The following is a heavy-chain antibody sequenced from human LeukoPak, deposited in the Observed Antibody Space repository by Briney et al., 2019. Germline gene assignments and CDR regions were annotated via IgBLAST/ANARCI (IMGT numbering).Heavy chain of an antibody. V-gene: IGHV4-39*01. Sequence: SETLSLTCTVSGGSISSSSYYCGWIRQPPGKGLEWIGSIYYSGSTYYNPSLESRVTIPVDTSKNQFSLKLTSVTAADTAVYYCARRGRPSGTFDYLGQGTLVTVSS. CDR2: IYYSGST. D-gene: IGHD2-15*01. J-gene: IGHJ4*02. CDR1: GGSISSSSYY. CDR3: ARRGRPSGTFDY.